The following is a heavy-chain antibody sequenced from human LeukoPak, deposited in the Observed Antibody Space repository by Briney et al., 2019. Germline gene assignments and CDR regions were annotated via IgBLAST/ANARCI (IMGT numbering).Heavy chain of an antibody. V-gene: IGHV3-74*01. J-gene: IGHJ4*02. Sequence: GGSLRLSCAASGFTFSSYWMHWVRQAPGKGLVWVSRINSDGSSTSYADSVKGRFTISRDNAKNTLYLQMNSLRAEDTAVYYCAKDRDWYYFDYWGQGTLVTVSS. CDR2: INSDGSST. D-gene: IGHD5-24*01. CDR3: AKDRDWYYFDY. CDR1: GFTFSSYW.